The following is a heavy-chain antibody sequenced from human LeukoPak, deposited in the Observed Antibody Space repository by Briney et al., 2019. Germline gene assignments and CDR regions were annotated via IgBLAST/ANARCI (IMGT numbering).Heavy chain of an antibody. V-gene: IGHV3-33*01. CDR3: ARDPNSSRYCSSTSCPRWWYYYYGMDV. CDR2: IWYDGSNK. J-gene: IGHJ6*02. CDR1: GFTFSSYG. D-gene: IGHD2-2*01. Sequence: GGSLRLSCAASGFTFSSYGMHWVRQAPGKWLEWVAVIWYDGSNKYYADSVKGRFTISRDNSKNTLYLQMNSLRAEDTAVYYCARDPNSSRYCSSTSCPRWWYYYYGMDVWGQGTTVTVSS.